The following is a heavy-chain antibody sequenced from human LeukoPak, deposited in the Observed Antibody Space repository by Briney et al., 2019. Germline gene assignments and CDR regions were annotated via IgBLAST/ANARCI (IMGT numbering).Heavy chain of an antibody. J-gene: IGHJ4*02. CDR2: IWYDGSNK. V-gene: IGHV3-33*01. CDR1: GFTFSSYG. CDR3: ARDRTTVTTGGVDY. Sequence: GGSLRLSCAASGFTFSSYGMHWVRQAPGKGLEWVAVIWYDGSNKYYADSVKGRFTISRDNSKNTLYLQMNSLRAEGTAVYYCARDRTTVTTGGVDYWGQGTLVTVSS. D-gene: IGHD4-17*01.